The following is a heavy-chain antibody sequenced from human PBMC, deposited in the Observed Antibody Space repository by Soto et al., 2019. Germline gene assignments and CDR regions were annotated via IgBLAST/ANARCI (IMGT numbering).Heavy chain of an antibody. J-gene: IGHJ6*02. Sequence: PGGSLRLSCAASGFTFTRYSMNWVRQAPGKGLEWVSSISSTTNYIYYGDSMKGRFTISRDNGKNSLYLEIHSLSAEDTAVYYSAQNLRRGTMVRGVHYYSSAIGVWGQRTTVTV. CDR3: AQNLRRGTMVRGVHYYSSAIGV. D-gene: IGHD3-10*01. V-gene: IGHV3-21*06. CDR2: ISSTTNYI. CDR1: GFTFTRYS.